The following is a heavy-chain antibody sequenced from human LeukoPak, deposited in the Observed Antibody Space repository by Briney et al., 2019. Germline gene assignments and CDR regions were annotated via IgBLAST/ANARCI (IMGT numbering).Heavy chain of an antibody. CDR1: RFTFSSYT. Sequence: HPGGSLRLSCAASRFTFSSYTMHWVRQAPGKGLEWVAFILYDGSNKYYADSVKGRFTISRDNSKNTLYLQMNSLKAEDTAVYYCARGAYYYDSSGYFNWFDPWGQGTLVTVSS. CDR2: ILYDGSNK. CDR3: ARGAYYYDSSGYFNWFDP. D-gene: IGHD3-22*01. J-gene: IGHJ5*02. V-gene: IGHV3-30-3*01.